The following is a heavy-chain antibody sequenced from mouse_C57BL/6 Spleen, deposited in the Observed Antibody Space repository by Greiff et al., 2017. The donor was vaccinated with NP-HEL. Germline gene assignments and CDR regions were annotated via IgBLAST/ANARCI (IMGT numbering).Heavy chain of an antibody. V-gene: IGHV5-12*01. CDR3: ARQSITTVVVDV. Sequence: EVQVVESGGGLVQPGGSLKLSCAASGFTFSDYYMYWVRQTPEKRLEWVAYISNGGGSTYYPDTVKGRFTISRDNAKNTLYLQMSRLKSEDTAMYYCARQSITTVVVDVWGTGTTVTVSS. CDR1: GFTFSDYY. D-gene: IGHD1-1*01. J-gene: IGHJ1*03. CDR2: ISNGGGST.